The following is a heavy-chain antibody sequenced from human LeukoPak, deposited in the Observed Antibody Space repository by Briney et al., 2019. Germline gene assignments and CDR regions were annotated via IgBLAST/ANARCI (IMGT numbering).Heavy chain of an antibody. CDR3: ARHKDYYYSYMVV. CDR2: IYHSGST. Sequence: SETLSLTCTVSGYSISSGYYWGWIRRPPGKGLEWIGSIYHSGSTYYNPSLKSRVTISVDTSKNQFSLKLSSVTAADTAVYYCARHKDYYYSYMVVWGKGTTVTVSS. J-gene: IGHJ6*03. CDR1: GYSISSGYY. V-gene: IGHV4-38-2*02.